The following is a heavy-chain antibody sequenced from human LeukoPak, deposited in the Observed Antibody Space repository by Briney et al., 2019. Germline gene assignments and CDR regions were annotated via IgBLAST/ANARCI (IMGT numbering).Heavy chain of an antibody. CDR3: AKLPDSSGYHYFDY. J-gene: IGHJ4*02. D-gene: IGHD3-22*01. CDR1: GFTFSDYY. Sequence: GGSLRLSCAASGFTFSDYYMSWIRQAPGKGLEWVSYISSSGSTIYYADSVKGRFTISRDNSKNSLYLQMNSLRAEDTAVYYCAKLPDSSGYHYFDYWGQGTLVTVSS. V-gene: IGHV3-11*01. CDR2: ISSSGSTI.